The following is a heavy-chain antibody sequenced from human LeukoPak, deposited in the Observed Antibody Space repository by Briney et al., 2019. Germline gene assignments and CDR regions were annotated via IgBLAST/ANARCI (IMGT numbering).Heavy chain of an antibody. D-gene: IGHD5-12*01. Sequence: GGSLRLSCAASGFTFRSFWIHWVRQAPEKGLVWVGRINNDGTDTIYADSVKGRFTVSRDNAKNTLYLQMNSLRVEDTAVYFCARGGFSHGFDVWGQGTVVTVSS. CDR1: GFTFRSFW. V-gene: IGHV3-74*01. J-gene: IGHJ3*01. CDR2: INNDGTDT. CDR3: ARGGFSHGFDV.